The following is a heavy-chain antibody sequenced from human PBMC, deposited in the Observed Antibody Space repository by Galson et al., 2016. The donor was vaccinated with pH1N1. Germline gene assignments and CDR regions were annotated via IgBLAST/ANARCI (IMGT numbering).Heavy chain of an antibody. CDR3: ARQYDFGDYRGNAFDI. CDR2: IYLGGSLV. J-gene: IGHJ3*02. D-gene: IGHD4-17*01. V-gene: IGHV5-51*03. Sequence: QSGAEVTKPGESLKISCKGSGYNFASSWIGWVRQMPGKGLEWMGIIYLGGSLVRYSPSFQGQVTISADKSINIVYLQWSSLKASDTATYYCARQYDFGDYRGNAFDIWGQGTMVTVSS. CDR1: GYNFASSW.